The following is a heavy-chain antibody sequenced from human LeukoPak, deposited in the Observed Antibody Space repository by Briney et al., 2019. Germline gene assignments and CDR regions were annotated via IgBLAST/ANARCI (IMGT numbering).Heavy chain of an antibody. CDR1: GGSISSYY. CDR3: ARQVSYCSSTSCYAPYYGMDV. Sequence: PSETLSLTCTVSGGSISSYYWSWIRQPPGKGLEWIGYIYYSGSTNYNPSLKSRVTISVDTSKNQFSLKLSSVTAADTAVYYCARQVSYCSSTSCYAPYYGMDVWGQGTTVTVSS. D-gene: IGHD2-2*01. V-gene: IGHV4-59*08. J-gene: IGHJ6*02. CDR2: IYYSGST.